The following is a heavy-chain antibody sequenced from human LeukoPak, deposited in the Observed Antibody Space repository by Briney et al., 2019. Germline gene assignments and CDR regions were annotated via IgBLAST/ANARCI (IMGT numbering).Heavy chain of an antibody. D-gene: IGHD3-10*01. CDR1: GFTSSNAW. J-gene: IGHJ4*02. Sequence: GGSLRLSCAASGFTSSNAWMSWVRQAPGKGLEWVGRIKSKTDGGTTDYAAPVKGRFTISRDDSKNTLYLQMNSLKTEDTAVYYCTTKNTMVRGVTGDYWGQGTLVTVSS. CDR3: TTKNTMVRGVTGDY. V-gene: IGHV3-15*01. CDR2: IKSKTDGGTT.